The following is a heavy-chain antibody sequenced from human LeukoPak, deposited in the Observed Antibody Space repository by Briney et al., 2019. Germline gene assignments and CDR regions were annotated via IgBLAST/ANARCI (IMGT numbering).Heavy chain of an antibody. J-gene: IGHJ6*03. D-gene: IGHD1-26*01. Sequence: GGSLRLSCAASGFTFSSYDMNWVRQAPGKGLEWVSYISSSGSTIYYADSVKGRFTISRDNAKNSLYLQMNSLRAEDTAVYYCARFSGYDYMDVWGKGTTVTISS. CDR2: ISSSGSTI. CDR1: GFTFSSYD. V-gene: IGHV3-48*03. CDR3: ARFSGYDYMDV.